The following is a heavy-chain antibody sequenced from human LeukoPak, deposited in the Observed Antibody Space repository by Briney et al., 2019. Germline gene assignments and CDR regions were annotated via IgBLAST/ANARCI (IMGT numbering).Heavy chain of an antibody. CDR2: INHSGST. V-gene: IGHV4-34*01. CDR1: GGSFSGYY. CDR3: ARGLNNRYYFSWFDP. Sequence: PSETLSLTCAVYGGSFSGYYWSWIRQPPGKGLEWIGEINHSGSTNYNPSLKSRVTISVDTSKNQFSLKLSSVTAADTAVYYCARGLNNRYYFSWFDPWGQGTLVTVSS. J-gene: IGHJ5*02. D-gene: IGHD1-14*01.